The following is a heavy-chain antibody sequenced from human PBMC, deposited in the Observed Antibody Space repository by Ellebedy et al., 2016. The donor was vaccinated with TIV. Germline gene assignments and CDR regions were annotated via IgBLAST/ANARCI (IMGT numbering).Heavy chain of an antibody. V-gene: IGHV1-69*13. J-gene: IGHJ4*02. CDR3: ARLHYDILTGYYSYYFDY. Sequence: ASVKVSCKASGGTFSSYAISWVRQAPGQGLEWMGGIIPILGTANYAQKFQGRVTITADESTSTAYMELSSLRSEDTAVYYCARLHYDILTGYYSYYFDYWGQGTLVTVSS. CDR2: IIPILGTA. CDR1: GGTFSSYA. D-gene: IGHD3-9*01.